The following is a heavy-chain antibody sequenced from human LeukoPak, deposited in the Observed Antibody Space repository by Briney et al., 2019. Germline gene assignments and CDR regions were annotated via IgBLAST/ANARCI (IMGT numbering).Heavy chain of an antibody. CDR1: GFTFDDYA. CDR3: AKDSALYGSGSYYNVGYFDY. Sequence: GRSLRLSCAASGFTFDDYAMHWVRHAPGKGLEWASGISWNSGSIGYADSVKGRFTISRDNAKNSLYLQMNSLRAEDTALYYCAKDSALYGSGSYYNVGYFDYWGQGTLVTVSS. D-gene: IGHD3-10*01. CDR2: ISWNSGSI. V-gene: IGHV3-9*01. J-gene: IGHJ4*02.